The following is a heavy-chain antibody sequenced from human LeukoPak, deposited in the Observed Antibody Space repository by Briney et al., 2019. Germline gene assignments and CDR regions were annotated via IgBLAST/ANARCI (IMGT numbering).Heavy chain of an antibody. V-gene: IGHV4-34*01. J-gene: IGHJ5*02. CDR3: ARGEIAAAGTCRFDP. Sequence: SEALSLTCAVYGGSFSGYYWSWIRQPPGKGLEWIGEINHSGSTNYNPSLKSRVTISVDTSKNQFSLKLSSVTAADTAVYYCARGEIAAAGTCRFDPWGQGTLVTVSS. CDR1: GGSFSGYY. CDR2: INHSGST. D-gene: IGHD6-13*01.